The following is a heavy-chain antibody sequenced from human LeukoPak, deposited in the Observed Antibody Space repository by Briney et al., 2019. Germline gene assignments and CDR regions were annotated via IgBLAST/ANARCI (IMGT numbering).Heavy chain of an antibody. J-gene: IGHJ4*02. CDR1: GGSFSGYY. Sequence: SETLSLTCAVYGGSFSGYYWSWIRQPPGKGLEWIGEINHSGSTNYNPSLKSRVTISVDTSKNQFSQKLSSVTAADTAVYYCARDDYDYVWGSYRAALWGQGTLVTVSS. CDR2: INHSGST. D-gene: IGHD3-16*02. CDR3: ARDDYDYVWGSYRAAL. V-gene: IGHV4-34*01.